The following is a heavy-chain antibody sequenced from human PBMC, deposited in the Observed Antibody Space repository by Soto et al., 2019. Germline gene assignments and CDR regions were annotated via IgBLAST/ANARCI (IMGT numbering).Heavy chain of an antibody. D-gene: IGHD3-3*01. CDR2: IYYSGST. CDR1: GGSISSYY. J-gene: IGHJ4*02. Sequence: SENLSLTYTVSGGSISSYYWSWIRQPPGKGLEWIGYIYYSGSTNYNPSLKSRVTISVDTSKNQFSLKLSSVTAADTAVYYCARDYGFLIGYSQNTLGYFDYCGQGNLVTVSA. CDR3: ARDYGFLIGYSQNTLGYFDY. V-gene: IGHV4-59*01.